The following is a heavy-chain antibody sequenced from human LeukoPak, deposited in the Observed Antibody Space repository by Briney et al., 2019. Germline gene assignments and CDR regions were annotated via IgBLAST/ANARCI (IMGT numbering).Heavy chain of an antibody. V-gene: IGHV3-72*01. J-gene: IGHJ4*02. CDR3: ASLAAG. CDR2: IRNKGKSYST. Sequence: GGSLRLSCAVSGFTFSVHYMEWFRQAPGKGLEWVCRIRNKGKSYSTEYAASVKGRFTISRDDSKNTLWLQMNSLKSEDTAMYYCASLAAGWGQGTLVTVSS. CDR1: GFTFSVHY.